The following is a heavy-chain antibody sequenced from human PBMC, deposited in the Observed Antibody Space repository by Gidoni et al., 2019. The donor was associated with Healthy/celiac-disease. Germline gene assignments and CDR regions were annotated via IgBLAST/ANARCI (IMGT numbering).Heavy chain of an antibody. CDR3: ARHYYDYDSSGTIDY. CDR1: GCSISRTSYY. Sequence: QLQLQESGPGLVKPSETLSLTCTVSGCSISRTSYYWGWIRQPPGKGLEWIGSIYYSGSTDYNQSLKSRVTISVDTSKNQFSLKLSSVTAADTDVYYCARHYYDYDSSGTIDYWGQGTLVTVSS. CDR2: IYYSGST. J-gene: IGHJ4*02. V-gene: IGHV4-39*01. D-gene: IGHD3-22*01.